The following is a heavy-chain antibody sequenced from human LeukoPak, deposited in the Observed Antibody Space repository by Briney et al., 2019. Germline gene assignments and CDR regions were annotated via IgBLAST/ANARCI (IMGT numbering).Heavy chain of an antibody. CDR3: ARDTPSYYCSSTSCYDFDY. J-gene: IGHJ4*02. D-gene: IGHD2-2*01. Sequence: SETLSLTCTVSGGSISSSSYYWGWIRQPPGKGLEWIGSIYYSGSTYYNPSLKSRVTISVDTSKNQFSLKLSSVTAADTAVYYCARDTPSYYCSSTSCYDFDYWGQGTLVTVSS. CDR2: IYYSGST. V-gene: IGHV4-39*02. CDR1: GGSISSSSYY.